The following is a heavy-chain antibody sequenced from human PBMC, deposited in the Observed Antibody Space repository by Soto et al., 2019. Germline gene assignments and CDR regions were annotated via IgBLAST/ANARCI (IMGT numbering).Heavy chain of an antibody. CDR2: ISWNSGSI. D-gene: IGHD3-3*01. CDR1: GFTFDDYA. Sequence: GGSLRLSCASSGFTFDDYAMHWVRQAPGKGLEWVSGISWNSGSIGYADSVKGRFTISRDNAKNSLYLQMNSLRAEDTALYYCAKAGFWSGYYSLVDYWGQGTLVTVSS. J-gene: IGHJ4*02. CDR3: AKAGFWSGYYSLVDY. V-gene: IGHV3-9*01.